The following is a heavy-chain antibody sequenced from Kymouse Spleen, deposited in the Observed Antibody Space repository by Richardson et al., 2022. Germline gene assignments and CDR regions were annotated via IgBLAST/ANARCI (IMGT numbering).Heavy chain of an antibody. D-gene: IGHD4-11,IGHD4-11*01. CDR2: IRSKANSYAT. V-gene: IGHV3-73*02. Sequence: EVQLVESGGGLVQPGGSLKLSCAASGFTFSGSAMHWVRQASGKGLEWVGRIRSKANSYATAYAASVKGRFTISRDDSKNTAYLQMNSLKTEDTAVYYCTRHDYSNGMDVWGQGTTVTVSS. CDR1: GFTFSGSA. J-gene: IGHJ6*02. CDR3: TRHDYSNGMDV.